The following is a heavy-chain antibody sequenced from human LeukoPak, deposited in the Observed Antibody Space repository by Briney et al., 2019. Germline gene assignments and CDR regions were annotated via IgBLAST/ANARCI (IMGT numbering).Heavy chain of an antibody. CDR1: GVTFGSYDFTFTSYA. CDR3: AGFFYDSSNDAFDI. V-gene: IGHV1-69*13. Sequence: GASVKVSCKASGVTFGSYDFTFTSYAISWVRQAPGQGLEWMGGIIPIYGRANYPQKFQGRVSVTADESTRTVTMQLSSLRSEDTAVYYCAGFFYDSSNDAFDIWGQGTVVTVS. CDR2: IIPIYGRA. D-gene: IGHD3-22*01. J-gene: IGHJ3*02.